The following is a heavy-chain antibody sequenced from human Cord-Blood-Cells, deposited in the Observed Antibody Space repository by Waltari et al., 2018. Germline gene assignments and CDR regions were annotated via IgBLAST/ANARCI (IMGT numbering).Heavy chain of an antibody. Sequence: EVQLVESGGGLVKPGGSLRLSCAASGFTFSSSSMNWVRQAPGKGWEWVSSMRSSSSYIYYADSEKGRFTITVDNAKNSLYLQMNSLRAEDTAVYYCARDGMLLPRDDVWSEDYTTGWFDPWGQGTRVTVSA. V-gene: IGHV3-21*01. D-gene: IGHD3-3*01. CDR1: GFTFSSSS. J-gene: IGHJ5*02. CDR3: ARDGMLLPRDDVWSEDYTTGWFDP. CDR2: MRSSSSYI.